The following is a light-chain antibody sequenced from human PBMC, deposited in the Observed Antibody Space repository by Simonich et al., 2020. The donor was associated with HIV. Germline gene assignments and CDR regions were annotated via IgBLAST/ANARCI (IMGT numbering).Light chain of an antibody. Sequence: DIVMTQSPASLAVSLGERATVNCQSSQMVLYRSNNQNYLAWYPQKPGQPPQLLIYWASTREAGVPDRFSATWSGTNFTLTISSLQAEDVAVYYCQQYYSTPPTFGQGTKVEIK. CDR2: WAS. CDR1: QMVLYRSNNQNY. V-gene: IGKV4-1*01. J-gene: IGKJ1*01. CDR3: QQYYSTPPT.